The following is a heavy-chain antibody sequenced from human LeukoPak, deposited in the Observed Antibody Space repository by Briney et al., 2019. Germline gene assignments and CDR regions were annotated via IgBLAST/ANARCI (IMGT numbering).Heavy chain of an antibody. CDR3: AREKLAVAGTSLNAFDI. J-gene: IGHJ3*02. Sequence: SETLSLTCTVSGGSISSSSYYWGWIRQPPGRGLEWIGNIYYSGSTYYNPSLKSRVTISVDTSKNHFSLKLSSVTAADTAVYYCAREKLAVAGTSLNAFDIWGQGTMVTVSS. D-gene: IGHD6-19*01. CDR1: GGSISSSSYY. V-gene: IGHV4-39*07. CDR2: IYYSGST.